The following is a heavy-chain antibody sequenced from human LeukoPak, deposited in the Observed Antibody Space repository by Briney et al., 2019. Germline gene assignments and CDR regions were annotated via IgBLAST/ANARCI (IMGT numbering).Heavy chain of an antibody. Sequence: PSETLSLTCTVSGGSISSGGYYWSWIRQPPGKGLEWIGYIYHSGSTYYNPSLKSRVTISVDRSKNQFSLKLSSVTAADTAVYYCARGRALLKPRGGGYFDLWGRGILVTVSS. CDR3: ARGRALLKPRGGGYFDL. D-gene: IGHD3-16*01. V-gene: IGHV4-30-2*01. J-gene: IGHJ2*01. CDR1: GGSISSGGYY. CDR2: IYHSGST.